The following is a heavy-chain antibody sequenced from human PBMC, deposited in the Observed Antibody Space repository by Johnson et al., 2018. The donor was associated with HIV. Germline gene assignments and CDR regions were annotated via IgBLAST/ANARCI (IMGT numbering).Heavy chain of an antibody. Sequence: EKLVESGGGLVKPGGSLRLSCAASGFTVTKAWMNWVRQAPGKGPEWVGRIKSESDGGSTDHAAPVKGRFTISRDDSKNTLDLQMHSLKTEDTAGYYCTTDPNYGVTFDIWGQGTMVTVSS. V-gene: IGHV3-15*01. CDR3: TTDPNYGVTFDI. D-gene: IGHD4/OR15-4a*01. J-gene: IGHJ3*02. CDR1: GFTVTKAW. CDR2: IKSESDGGST.